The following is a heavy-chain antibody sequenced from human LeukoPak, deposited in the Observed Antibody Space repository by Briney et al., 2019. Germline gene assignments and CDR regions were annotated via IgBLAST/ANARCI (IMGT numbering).Heavy chain of an antibody. V-gene: IGHV4-34*01. J-gene: IGHJ3*02. Sequence: SETLSLTCAVYGGSFSGYYWSWIRQPPGKGLEWIGEINHSGSTNYNPSLKSRVTISVDTSKNQFSLKLSSVTAADTAVYYCARHSRVLRYFDWFSGYGAFDIWGQGTMVTVSS. CDR2: INHSGST. CDR3: ARHSRVLRYFDWFSGYGAFDI. CDR1: GGSFSGYY. D-gene: IGHD3-9*01.